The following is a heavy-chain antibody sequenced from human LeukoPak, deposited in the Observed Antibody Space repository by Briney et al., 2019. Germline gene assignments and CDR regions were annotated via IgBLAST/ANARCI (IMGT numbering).Heavy chain of an antibody. J-gene: IGHJ3*02. CDR1: GFTFDDYG. D-gene: IGHD2-2*01. CDR2: INWNGGST. Sequence: GGSLRLSCAASGFTFDDYGMSWVRQAPGKGLEWVSGINWNGGSTGYADSVKGRFTISRDNAKNSLYLQMNSLRAEDTALYHCARFKGYHPLDAFDIWGQGTMVTVSS. CDR3: ARFKGYHPLDAFDI. V-gene: IGHV3-20*01.